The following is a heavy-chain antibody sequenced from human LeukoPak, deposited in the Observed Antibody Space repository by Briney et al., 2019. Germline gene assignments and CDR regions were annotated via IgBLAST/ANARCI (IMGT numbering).Heavy chain of an antibody. D-gene: IGHD1-1*01. CDR3: AKDLSRNWNYDYYYYMDV. V-gene: IGHV3-23*01. CDR2: ISGSGGST. Sequence: ETLSLTCTVSGGSISSYYWSWVRQAPGKGLEWVSAISGSGGSTYYADSVKGRFTISRDNSKNTLYLQMNSLRAEDTAVYYCAKDLSRNWNYDYYYYMDVWGKGTTVTVSS. CDR1: GGSISSYY. J-gene: IGHJ6*03.